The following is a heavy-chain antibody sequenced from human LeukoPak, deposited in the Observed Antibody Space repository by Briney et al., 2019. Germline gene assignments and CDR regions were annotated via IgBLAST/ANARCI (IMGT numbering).Heavy chain of an antibody. J-gene: IGHJ4*02. V-gene: IGHV3-11*04. CDR2: TSNSGSTK. CDR1: GFTFSDYY. Sequence: GGSLRLSCAASGFTFSDYYMNWIRQAPGKGLEWVLYTSNSGSTKSYADSVEGRFTISRDNAKNSLYLQMNSLRAEDTAVYYCARVLHKRNYDSSVYYGYWGQGTLVTVSS. CDR3: ARVLHKRNYDSSVYYGY. D-gene: IGHD3-22*01.